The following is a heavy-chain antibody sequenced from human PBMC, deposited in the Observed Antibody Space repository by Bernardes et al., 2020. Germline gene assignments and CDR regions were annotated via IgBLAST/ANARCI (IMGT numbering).Heavy chain of an antibody. V-gene: IGHV4-34*01. Sequence: SETPSLTCAVYGGSFSGYYWSWIRQPPGKGLEWIGEINHSGGASYSPSLKSRVTISADTSKNQISLKVTSVSAADTAVYYCARGHVGSYQYYYYYGMDVWGQGTTVTVSS. CDR2: INHSGGA. CDR3: ARGHVGSYQYYYYYGMDV. CDR1: GGSFSGYY. J-gene: IGHJ6*02. D-gene: IGHD5-18*01.